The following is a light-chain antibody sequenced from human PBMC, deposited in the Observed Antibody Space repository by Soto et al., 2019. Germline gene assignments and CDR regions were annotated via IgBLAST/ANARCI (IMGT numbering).Light chain of an antibody. CDR3: QQYIYWPRT. CDR2: DVS. V-gene: IGKV3-15*01. J-gene: IGKJ1*01. CDR1: QGVTSS. Sequence: ETVMTQSPATLSVSPGERATLSCRASQGVTSSLAWYQQTPGQAPRLLIYDVSTRATGIPARFSGSGSGTECTLTISSLQSEDFAVYYCQQYIYWPRTFGQGTRVEI.